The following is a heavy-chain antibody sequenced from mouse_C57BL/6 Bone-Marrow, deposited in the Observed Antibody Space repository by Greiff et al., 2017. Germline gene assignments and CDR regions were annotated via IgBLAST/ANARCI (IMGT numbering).Heavy chain of an antibody. D-gene: IGHD1-1*02. J-gene: IGHJ1*03. CDR2: INPGSGGT. V-gene: IGHV1-54*01. CDR3: ARRVVNWDFDV. Sequence: QVQLQQSGAELVRPGTSVKLSCKASGYAFTNYLIEWVKQRPGQGLEWIGEINPGSGGTNYNEKFKGKATLTADKSSSTAYMQLSSLTSEDSAVYFCARRVVNWDFDVWGTGTTVTVDS. CDR1: GYAFTNYL.